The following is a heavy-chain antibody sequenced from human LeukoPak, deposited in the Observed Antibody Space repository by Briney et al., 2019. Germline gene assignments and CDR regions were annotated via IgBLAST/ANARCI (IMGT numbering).Heavy chain of an antibody. CDR3: AKGGYYGPRYFDL. Sequence: GGSLRLSCAASGFNFSSYAVTWVRQAPGKGQEWVSAISGSGGSTFYADSVKGRFTISRDNFQNTLYLQMNSLRADDTAVYYCAKGGYYGPRYFDLWGRGTLVSVSS. D-gene: IGHD3-10*01. CDR2: ISGSGGST. CDR1: GFNFSSYA. J-gene: IGHJ2*01. V-gene: IGHV3-23*01.